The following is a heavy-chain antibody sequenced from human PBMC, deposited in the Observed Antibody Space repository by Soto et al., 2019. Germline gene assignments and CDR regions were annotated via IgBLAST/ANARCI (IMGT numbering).Heavy chain of an antibody. V-gene: IGHV3-23*01. CDR2: IGGSGGST. D-gene: IGHD3-9*01. Sequence: EVQLLESGGGSVQPGGSLRLSCAASGFTVSTNAMSWVRQAPGKGLEWVSGIGGSGGSTHSADSVKGRFTISRDNSKNTLYLQMNSLRADDTAVYYCASLTRREKPQDYWGQGTLVTVSS. CDR3: ASLTRREKPQDY. J-gene: IGHJ4*02. CDR1: GFTVSTNA.